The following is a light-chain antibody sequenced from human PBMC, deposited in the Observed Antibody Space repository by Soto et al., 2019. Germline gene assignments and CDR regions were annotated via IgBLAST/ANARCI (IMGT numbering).Light chain of an antibody. CDR3: QSYDSSLSALV. CDR1: SSNIGAGYD. CDR2: TNS. V-gene: IGLV1-40*01. Sequence: QSVLTQPPSVSGAPGQGVTLSCAGTSSNIGAGYDVHWYQQVPGTAPKLLIYTNSNRPSGVPDRFSGSKSGTSASLAITGRQAADEADYYCQSYDSSLSALVFGGGTKLTVL. J-gene: IGLJ3*02.